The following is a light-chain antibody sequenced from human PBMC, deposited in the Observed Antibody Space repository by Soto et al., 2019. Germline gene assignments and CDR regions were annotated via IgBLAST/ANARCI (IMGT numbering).Light chain of an antibody. J-gene: IGLJ1*01. CDR3: SSYTSSNTYV. Sequence: QSALTQPASVSGSPGQSITISCTGTSSDVGSYNYVSWYQHHPGKVPQLMIYDVSNRPSGVSNRFSGSKSGNTASLTISGLQAEDEADYYCSSYTSSNTYVFGTGTQLTV. CDR1: SSDVGSYNY. V-gene: IGLV2-14*03. CDR2: DVS.